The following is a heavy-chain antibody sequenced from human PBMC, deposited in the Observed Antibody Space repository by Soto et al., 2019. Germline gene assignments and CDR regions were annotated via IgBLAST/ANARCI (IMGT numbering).Heavy chain of an antibody. CDR2: ISGSGVST. Sequence: GGSLRLSGAASGFTFSSYSMSWVRQAPWKGLEWVSAISGSGVSTYYADSVKGRFTISRDNSKNTLYLQMNSLRAEDTAVYYCSKYGDIVVVPADIPRGRYGMDVWGQRTTVAV. J-gene: IGHJ6*02. CDR1: GFTFSSYS. V-gene: IGHV3-23*01. D-gene: IGHD2-2*02. CDR3: SKYGDIVVVPADIPRGRYGMDV.